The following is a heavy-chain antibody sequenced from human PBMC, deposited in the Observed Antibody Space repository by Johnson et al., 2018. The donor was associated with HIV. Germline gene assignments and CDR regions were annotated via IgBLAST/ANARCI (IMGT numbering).Heavy chain of an antibody. D-gene: IGHD2-15*01. CDR1: GFTFSNYW. Sequence: VQLVESGGGLVQPGGSLRLSCAASGFTFSNYWMSWVRQAPGKGLEWVANIKQDGSEKYYVDSVKGRFTISRDNSKNTLYLQMNSLRAEDTAVYYCAKVQGFRRAFDIWGQGTMVTVSS. V-gene: IGHV3-7*02. CDR3: AKVQGFRRAFDI. CDR2: IKQDGSEK. J-gene: IGHJ3*02.